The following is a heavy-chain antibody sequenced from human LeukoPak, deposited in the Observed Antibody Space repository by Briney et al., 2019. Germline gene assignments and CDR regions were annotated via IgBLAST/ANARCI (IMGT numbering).Heavy chain of an antibody. V-gene: IGHV1-69*05. CDR2: IIPIFGTA. D-gene: IGHD3-22*01. Sequence: ASVKVSCKASGGTFSSYAISWVRQAPGRGLEWMGGIIPIFGTANYAQKFQGRVTITTDESTSTAYMELSSLRSEDTAVYYCARESNYYDSSGYRPTRDYYMDVWGKGTTVTVSS. CDR1: GGTFSSYA. CDR3: ARESNYYDSSGYRPTRDYYMDV. J-gene: IGHJ6*03.